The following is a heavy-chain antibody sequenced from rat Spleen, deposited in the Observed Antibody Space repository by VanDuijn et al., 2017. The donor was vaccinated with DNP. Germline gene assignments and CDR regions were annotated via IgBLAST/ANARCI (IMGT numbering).Heavy chain of an antibody. Sequence: EVQLVESGGGLVQPGRSLKLSCVASGFSLSNYDMAWVRQAPTKGLEWVASISSGSGKSYYRDSVKGRFTISRDVVKNTQYLQMDSLRSEDTATYYCAIYFYSGDNWFGYWGQGTLVTVSS. CDR1: GFSLSNYD. V-gene: IGHV5S13*01. CDR3: AIYFYSGDNWFGY. D-gene: IGHD1-1*01. CDR2: ISSGSGKS. J-gene: IGHJ3*01.